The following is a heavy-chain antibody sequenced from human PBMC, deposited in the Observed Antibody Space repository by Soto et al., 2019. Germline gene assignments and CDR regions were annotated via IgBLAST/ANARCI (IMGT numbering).Heavy chain of an antibody. D-gene: IGHD2-21*02. Sequence: WGSLRLSCAASGLIFISFPIHCVRHSPGKGLEWVAVVSKDGSDKHYADSVKGRFTISRDNSENTLHLQMNSLRPEDTGVYFCARSYCGDNCALDYWGQGTPVTVSS. CDR2: VSKDGSDK. CDR1: GLIFISFP. J-gene: IGHJ4*02. V-gene: IGHV3-30-3*01. CDR3: ARSYCGDNCALDY.